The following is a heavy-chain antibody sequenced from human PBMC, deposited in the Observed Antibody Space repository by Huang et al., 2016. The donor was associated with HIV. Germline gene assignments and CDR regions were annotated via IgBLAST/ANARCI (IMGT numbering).Heavy chain of an antibody. D-gene: IGHD5-18*01. J-gene: IGHJ4*02. Sequence: EVQLVQSGVEVKKPGESLKISCKGSGFSFTSYWIGWVRQMPGKGLEWMGIIFPCNSNTFDSPAFQGQVTISADKYTRTAYLQWSSLKASDSAIYYCAIHDSNDFTFDDWGQGTLVAVSS. V-gene: IGHV5-51*03. CDR2: IFPCNSNT. CDR1: GFSFTSYW. CDR3: AIHDSNDFTFDD.